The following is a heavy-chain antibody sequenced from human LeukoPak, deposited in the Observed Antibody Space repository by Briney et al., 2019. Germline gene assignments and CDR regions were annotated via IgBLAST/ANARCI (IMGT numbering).Heavy chain of an antibody. CDR2: IKGDGSVK. V-gene: IGHV3-7*01. Sequence: GGSLRLSCAASGFTFNRHWMSWVRQAPGKGLEWVATIKGDGSVKHHVDSVKGRFIISRDNAENALSLQMDSLGVEDTAMYYCARLLGDSTIYDLWGQGTLVTVSS. CDR3: ARLLGDSTIYDL. J-gene: IGHJ5*02. D-gene: IGHD3-16*01. CDR1: GFTFNRHW.